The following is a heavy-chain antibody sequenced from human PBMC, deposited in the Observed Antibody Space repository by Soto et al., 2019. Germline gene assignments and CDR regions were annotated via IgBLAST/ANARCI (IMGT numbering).Heavy chain of an antibody. Sequence: AAVKVSCKTSGYTFSSYAISWVRQAPGQGLEWMGWVSPYNGNANYTEKFQGRVSMTTDTSTTTAYMELTSLTSDDTAIYYCARVISLIMAATAFWGQGTLVTVSS. CDR3: ARVISLIMAATAF. CDR1: GYTFSSYA. J-gene: IGHJ1*01. CDR2: VSPYNGNA. V-gene: IGHV1-18*04. D-gene: IGHD6-25*01.